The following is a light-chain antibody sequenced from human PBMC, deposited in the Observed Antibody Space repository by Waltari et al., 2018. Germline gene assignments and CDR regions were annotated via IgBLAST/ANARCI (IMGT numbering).Light chain of an antibody. CDR1: QSVSSN. V-gene: IGKV3-15*01. Sequence: EIVLTQSPATLSVSPGERVTLFCRASQSVSSNLAWYQQKPGQAPRLLIYDASTRATGIPARFSGGGSGTEFTLTISSLQSEDFAVYYCQQYNNWHWTFGQGTKVEIK. J-gene: IGKJ1*01. CDR2: DAS. CDR3: QQYNNWHWT.